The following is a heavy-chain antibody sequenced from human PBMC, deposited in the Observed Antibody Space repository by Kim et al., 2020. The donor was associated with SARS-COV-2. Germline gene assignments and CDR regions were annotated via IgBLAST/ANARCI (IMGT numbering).Heavy chain of an antibody. D-gene: IGHD2-15*01. CDR2: INSDGSST. CDR3: ASRGVVAATQYYYYYGMDV. CDR1: GFTFSSYW. J-gene: IGHJ6*02. V-gene: IGHV3-74*01. Sequence: GGSLRLSCAASGFTFSSYWMHWVRQAPGKGLVWVSRINSDGSSTSYADSVKGRFTISRDNAKNTLYLQMNSLRAEDTAVYYCASRGVVAATQYYYYYGMDVWGQGTTVTVSS.